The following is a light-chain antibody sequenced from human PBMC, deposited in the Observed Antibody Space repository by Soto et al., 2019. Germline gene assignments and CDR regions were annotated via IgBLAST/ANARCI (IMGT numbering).Light chain of an antibody. CDR1: QSVSSS. V-gene: IGKV3-15*01. Sequence: EIVMTQSPATLSVSPGERVTLACRASQSVSSSLAWYQQKPVQAPRLLIYGASTKDTGIPARLSGRGSGTEFTLTISSLQSEDVAVYYCQHYNNWPPFTFGPGTKVDIK. CDR2: GAS. CDR3: QHYNNWPPFT. J-gene: IGKJ3*01.